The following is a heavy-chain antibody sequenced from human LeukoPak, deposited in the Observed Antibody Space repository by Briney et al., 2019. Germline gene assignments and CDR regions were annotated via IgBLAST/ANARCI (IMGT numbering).Heavy chain of an antibody. Sequence: ETLSLTCAVYGGSFSGYYWSWIRQAPGKGLEGVAHIKQDGSEKYYVDSVKGRFTISRDNGKNSLYLQMNSLRAEDTAVYYCARKRAYYGSGNSFDYWGQGTLVTVAS. V-gene: IGHV3-7*01. D-gene: IGHD3-10*01. CDR1: GGSFSGYY. CDR2: IKQDGSEK. CDR3: ARKRAYYGSGNSFDY. J-gene: IGHJ4*02.